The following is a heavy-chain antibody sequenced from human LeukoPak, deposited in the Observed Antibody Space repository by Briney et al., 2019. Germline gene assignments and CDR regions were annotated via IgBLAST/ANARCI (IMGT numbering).Heavy chain of an antibody. Sequence: PGGSLRLSCAASGFTFDGFAMHWVRQVPGKGLEWVAGISWNSGTVDYAESVKGRFTISRDNAKNSLYLQMNSLTVEDMGMFYCARSQGAFVGAHTGNAFDIWGQGTMVSVSS. J-gene: IGHJ3*02. CDR2: ISWNSGTV. CDR1: GFTFDGFA. D-gene: IGHD3-16*01. V-gene: IGHV3-9*03. CDR3: ARSQGAFVGAHTGNAFDI.